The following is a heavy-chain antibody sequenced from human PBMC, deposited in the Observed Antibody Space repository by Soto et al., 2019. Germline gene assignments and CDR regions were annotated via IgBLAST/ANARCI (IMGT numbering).Heavy chain of an antibody. CDR2: ISYDGSNK. CDR1: GFTFSSYG. V-gene: IGHV3-30*18. Sequence: VQLVESGGGVVQPGRSLRLSCAASGFTFSSYGMHWVRQAPGKGLEWVAVISYDGSNKYYADSVKGRFTISRDNSKNTLYLQMNSLRAEDTAVYYCAKVGITMIVVYAFDIWGQGTMVTVSS. CDR3: AKVGITMIVVYAFDI. D-gene: IGHD3-22*01. J-gene: IGHJ3*02.